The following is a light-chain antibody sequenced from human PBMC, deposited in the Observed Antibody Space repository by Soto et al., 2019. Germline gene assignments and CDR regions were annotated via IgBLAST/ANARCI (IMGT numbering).Light chain of an antibody. J-gene: IGKJ4*01. V-gene: IGKV3-20*01. CDR1: QSVSSSF. CDR2: GAS. CDR3: QHYGSSPLT. Sequence: EIVLTQSPGTLSLSPGERATLSCRASQSVSSSFLAWYQQKPGQAPRLLIYGASSRATGIPDRFSGSGSGTDFTLTIRRLEPEDVAVYYCQHYGSSPLTFGGGTKVEIK.